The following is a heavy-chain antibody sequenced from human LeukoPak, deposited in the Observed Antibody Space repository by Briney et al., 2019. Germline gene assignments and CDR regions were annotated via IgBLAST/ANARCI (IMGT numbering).Heavy chain of an antibody. CDR2: IDPSDSYT. CDR1: GYSFTSYW. J-gene: IGHJ4*02. Sequence: GESLKNSCKGSGYSFTSYWISWVRQMPGKGLEWMGRIDPSDSYTNYSPSFQGHVTISADKSISTAYLQWSSLKASDTAMYYCARLPRGWFGSILGGFDYWGQGTLVTVSS. V-gene: IGHV5-10-1*01. CDR3: ARLPRGWFGSILGGFDY. D-gene: IGHD3-10*01.